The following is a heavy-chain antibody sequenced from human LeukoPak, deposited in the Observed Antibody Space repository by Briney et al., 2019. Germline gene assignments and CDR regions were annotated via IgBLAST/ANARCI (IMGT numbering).Heavy chain of an antibody. CDR3: AKSIRDYYGSGRTRYYYYGMDV. Sequence: GGSLRLSCAASGFTFSSYGMHWVRQAPGKGLEWVAFIRYDGSNKYYADSVKGRFTISRDNSENTLYLQMNSLRAEDTAVYYCAKSIRDYYGSGRTRYYYYGMDVWGQGTTVTVSS. CDR2: IRYDGSNK. V-gene: IGHV3-30*02. J-gene: IGHJ6*02. D-gene: IGHD3-10*01. CDR1: GFTFSSYG.